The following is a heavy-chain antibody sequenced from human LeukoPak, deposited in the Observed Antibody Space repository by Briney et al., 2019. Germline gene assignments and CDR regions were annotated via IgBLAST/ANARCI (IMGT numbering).Heavy chain of an antibody. J-gene: IGHJ6*02. V-gene: IGHV1-46*01. CDR1: GYTFTSYY. D-gene: IGHD2-2*01. Sequence: GASVKVSCKASGYTFTSYYMHWVRQAPGQGLEWMGIINPSGGSTSYAQKFQGRVTMTRDTSTSTVYMELISLRSEDTAVYYCARDGYCSSTSCYGTYYYGMDVWGQGTTVTVSS. CDR3: ARDGYCSSTSCYGTYYYGMDV. CDR2: INPSGGST.